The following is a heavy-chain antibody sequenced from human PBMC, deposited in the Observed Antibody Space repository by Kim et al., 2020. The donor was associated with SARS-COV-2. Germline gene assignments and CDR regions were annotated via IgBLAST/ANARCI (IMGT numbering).Heavy chain of an antibody. J-gene: IGHJ1*01. Sequence: SETLSLTCAVYGGSFSGYYWSWIRQPPGKGLEWIGEINHSGSTNYNPSLKSRVTISVDTSKNQFSLKLSSVTAADTAVYYCARGARDSSFQHWGQGTLVTVSS. CDR3: ARGARDSSFQH. CDR1: GGSFSGYY. V-gene: IGHV4-34*01. CDR2: INHSGST. D-gene: IGHD3-22*01.